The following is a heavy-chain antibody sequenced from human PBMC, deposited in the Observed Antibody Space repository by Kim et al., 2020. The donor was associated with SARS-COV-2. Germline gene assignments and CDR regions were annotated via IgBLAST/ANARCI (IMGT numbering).Heavy chain of an antibody. D-gene: IGHD3-9*01. CDR1: GFTFSFYD. J-gene: IGHJ6*02. CDR2: ISGASSHI. V-gene: IGHV3-21*01. Sequence: GGSLRLSCAASGFTFSFYDMNWVRQAPGKGLEWVSDISGASSHIYYAESVKGRFTVSRDNAKASLYLQMNSLRVEDTAVYYCARRSPPARYNGMDVWGQGTTVTVSS. CDR3: ARRSPPARYNGMDV.